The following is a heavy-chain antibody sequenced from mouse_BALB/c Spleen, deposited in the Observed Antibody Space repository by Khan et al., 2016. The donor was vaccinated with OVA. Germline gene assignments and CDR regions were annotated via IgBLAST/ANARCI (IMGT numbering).Heavy chain of an antibody. D-gene: IGHD1-1*01. CDR3: ARSGTITTVVATDFDY. CDR1: GYSITSDYA. Sequence: VQLKQSGPGLVKPSQSLSLTCTVTGYSITSDYAWNWIRQFPGNKLEWMGYIKYSGSTSYNPSLKSRISITRHTSKNQFFQQLSSVTTEDTATYYCARSGTITTVVATDFDYWGQGTTLTVSS. CDR2: IKYSGST. V-gene: IGHV3-2*02. J-gene: IGHJ2*01.